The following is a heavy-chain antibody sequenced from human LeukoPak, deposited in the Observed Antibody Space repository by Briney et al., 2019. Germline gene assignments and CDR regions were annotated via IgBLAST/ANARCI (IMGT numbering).Heavy chain of an antibody. D-gene: IGHD1-7*01. CDR2: IYHSGST. V-gene: IGHV4-4*02. Sequence: PSETLSLTCAVSGGSISSSNWWSWVRQPPGKGLEWIGEIYHSGSTNYNPSLKSRVTISVDKSKNQFSLKLSSVTAADTAVYYCARMSWNYLYYYGMDVWGQGTTVTVSS. CDR1: GGSISSSNW. CDR3: ARMSWNYLYYYGMDV. J-gene: IGHJ6*02.